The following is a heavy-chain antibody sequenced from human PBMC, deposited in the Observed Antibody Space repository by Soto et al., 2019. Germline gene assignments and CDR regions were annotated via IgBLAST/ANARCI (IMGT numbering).Heavy chain of an antibody. CDR1: GGSIIDSGSFY. V-gene: IGHV4-31*03. Sequence: SLTCSVSGGSIIDSGSFYWNWIRQHPGKGLEWIGYIYYSGSTYYNRSLKSRATISLDTSKNQFSLKLTSVTAADTAIYYCARGEVVASNWFDPWGQGTLVTVSS. CDR3: ARGEVVASNWFDP. D-gene: IGHD2-15*01. CDR2: IYYSGST. J-gene: IGHJ5*02.